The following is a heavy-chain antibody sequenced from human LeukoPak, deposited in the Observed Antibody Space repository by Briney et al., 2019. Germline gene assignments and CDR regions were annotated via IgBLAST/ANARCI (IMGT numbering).Heavy chain of an antibody. V-gene: IGHV3-23*01. CDR1: GFTFSTYA. D-gene: IGHD5-24*01. J-gene: IGHJ4*02. CDR2: IVGSGGTT. Sequence: GGSLRLSCAASGFTFSTYAVSWVRQAPGRGLEWVSAIVGSGGTTYYADCVKGRFTISRDNSKNTLHLQMSSLRAEDTAIYYCAKDREATYLWGFFDYWGQGTLVTVSS. CDR3: AKDREATYLWGFFDY.